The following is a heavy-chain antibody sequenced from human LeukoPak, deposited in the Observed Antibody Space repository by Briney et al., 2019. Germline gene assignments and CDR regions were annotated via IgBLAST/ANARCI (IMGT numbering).Heavy chain of an antibody. D-gene: IGHD3-3*01. CDR1: GFTFSSYA. V-gene: IGHV3-64*01. CDR3: ARDARYYDFWSGSYYGMDV. CDR2: ISSNGGST. J-gene: IGHJ6*02. Sequence: GGSLRLSCAASGFTFSSYAMHWVRQAPGKGLEYVSDISSNGGSTYYANSVKGRFTISRDNSKNTLYLQMGSLRAEDMAVYYCARDARYYDFWSGSYYGMDVWGQGTTVTVSS.